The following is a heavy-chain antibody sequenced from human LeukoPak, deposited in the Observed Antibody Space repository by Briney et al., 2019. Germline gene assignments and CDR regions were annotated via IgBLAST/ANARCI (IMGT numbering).Heavy chain of an antibody. CDR3: AKDDTHSDTSGSFYDAFDI. D-gene: IGHD3-22*01. J-gene: IGHJ3*02. Sequence: GGSLRLSCAASGFTFSSYGMHRVRQAPGKGLEWVAFIRYDGSNKHYADSVKGPFTISRDNSENTLYLQMSSLRADDTAVYYCAKDDTHSDTSGSFYDAFDIWGQGTMVTVSS. V-gene: IGHV3-30*02. CDR1: GFTFSSYG. CDR2: IRYDGSNK.